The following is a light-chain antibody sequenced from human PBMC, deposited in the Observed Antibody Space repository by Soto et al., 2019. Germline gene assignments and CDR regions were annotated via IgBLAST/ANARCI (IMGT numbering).Light chain of an antibody. CDR3: QSYDGSLATSI. CDR1: SSNLGAGYD. V-gene: IGLV1-40*01. Sequence: QSVLTQPPSVSGTSGQRVSISCTGTSSNLGAGYDVHWYQQLPGAAPRLLIFGNNVRPSGVPDRFSGSKSGTSASLAITGLQAEDEAIYHCQSYDGSLATSIFGAGTKVTVL. CDR2: GNN. J-gene: IGLJ2*01.